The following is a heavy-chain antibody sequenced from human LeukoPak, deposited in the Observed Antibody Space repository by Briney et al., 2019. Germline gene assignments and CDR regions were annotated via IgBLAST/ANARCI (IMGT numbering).Heavy chain of an antibody. V-gene: IGHV1-46*01. J-gene: IGHJ4*02. CDR2: INPSGGST. CDR1: GYTFTSYD. Sequence: ASVKVSCKASGYTFTSYDINWVRQAPGQGLEWMGIINPSGGSTSYAQKFQGRVTVTRDTSTSTVHMELSGLRSEDTAVYYCARDQEAFDYWGQGTLVTVSS. CDR3: ARDQEAFDY.